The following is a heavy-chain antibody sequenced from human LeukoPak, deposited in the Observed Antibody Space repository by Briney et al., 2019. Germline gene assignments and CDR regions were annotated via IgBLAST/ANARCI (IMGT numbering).Heavy chain of an antibody. CDR1: GFTFSNYW. CDR3: ARDLKYDSSGYYEVGWFDP. D-gene: IGHD3-22*01. Sequence: PGGSLRLSCAASGFTFSNYWMSWVRQAPGKGPEWVANIKQDGSEKYYLDSVKGRFTISRDNAKNSLCLQMNSLRVEDTAVYYCARDLKYDSSGYYEVGWFDPWGQGTLVTVSS. V-gene: IGHV3-7*01. J-gene: IGHJ5*02. CDR2: IKQDGSEK.